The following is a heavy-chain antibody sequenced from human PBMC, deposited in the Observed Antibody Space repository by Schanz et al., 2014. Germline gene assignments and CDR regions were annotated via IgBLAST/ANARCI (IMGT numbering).Heavy chain of an antibody. Sequence: EVQLLESGGGLVQPGGSLRLSCAASGFNFNNFAMSWVRQAPGKGLEWVSAISGSGGSTYYADSVKGRFTISRDNSKNTLYLQMNSLRVEDTAVYYCVRERTNYGGNSYFFDHWGQGTLVTVSS. J-gene: IGHJ4*02. CDR3: VRERTNYGGNSYFFDH. V-gene: IGHV3-23*01. CDR2: ISGSGGST. D-gene: IGHD2-21*02. CDR1: GFNFNNFA.